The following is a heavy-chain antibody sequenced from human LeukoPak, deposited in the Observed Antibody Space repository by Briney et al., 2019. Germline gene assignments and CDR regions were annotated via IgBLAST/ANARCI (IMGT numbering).Heavy chain of an antibody. CDR2: INPNSGGT. CDR3: ARDLGIFGVVSAY. J-gene: IGHJ4*02. D-gene: IGHD3-3*01. Sequence: GASVKVSCKXSGYTFTGDYMHWVRQAPRQGLEWMGRINPNSGGTNYAQKFQGRVTMTRDTSISTAYMELSRLRSDDTAVYYCARDLGIFGVVSAYWGQGTLVTVSS. V-gene: IGHV1-2*06. CDR1: GYTFTGDY.